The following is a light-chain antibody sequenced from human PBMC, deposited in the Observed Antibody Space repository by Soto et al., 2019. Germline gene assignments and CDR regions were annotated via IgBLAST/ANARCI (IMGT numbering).Light chain of an antibody. CDR2: DAS. CDR3: QQYNSYSWT. V-gene: IGKV1-5*01. J-gene: IGKJ1*01. CDR1: QSISSW. Sequence: DIQMTQSPSTLSASVGDRVTITCRASQSISSWLAWYQQKPGKAHKLLIYDASSLESGVPSRFSGSGSGTEFTLTISSLQPDDFATYYCQQYNSYSWTFGQGTKVDI.